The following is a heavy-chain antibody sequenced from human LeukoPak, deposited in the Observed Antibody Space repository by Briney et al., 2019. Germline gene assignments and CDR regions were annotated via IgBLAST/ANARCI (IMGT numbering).Heavy chain of an antibody. V-gene: IGHV1-69*13. CDR2: IIPIFGTA. CDR3: ASLREGAPVPLFPH. J-gene: IGHJ4*02. D-gene: IGHD1-26*01. Sequence: SVKVSCKASGGTYSSYAISSVRQAPGQGLEWMGGIIPIFGTANYAQKFQGRVTITADESTSTAYMELSSLRSEDTAVYYCASLREGAPVPLFPHWGQGTLVTVSS. CDR1: GGTYSSYA.